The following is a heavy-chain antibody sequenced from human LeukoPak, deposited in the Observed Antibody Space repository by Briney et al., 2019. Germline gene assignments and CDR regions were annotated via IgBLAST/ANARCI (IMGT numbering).Heavy chain of an antibody. J-gene: IGHJ4*02. CDR3: AKDGSGDYNFDY. V-gene: IGHV3-43*02. CDR1: GFIFDDYA. Sequence: GGSLRLSCAASGFIFDDYAMHWVRHAPGKGLEWVSFISGDGYSSNYSDSVKGRFIVSRDNSKNSVHLQMNDLRTEDSALYYCAKDGSGDYNFDYWGQGTLVAVSS. CDR2: ISGDGYSS. D-gene: IGHD4-17*01.